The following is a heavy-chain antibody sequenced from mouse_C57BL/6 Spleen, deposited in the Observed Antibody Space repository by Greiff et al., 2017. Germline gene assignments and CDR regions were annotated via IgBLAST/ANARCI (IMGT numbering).Heavy chain of an antibody. CDR1: GYSITSGYY. CDR2: ISYDGSN. D-gene: IGHD1-3*01. Sequence: EVQRVESGPGLVKPSQSLSLTCSVTGYSITSGYYWNWIRPFPGNNLEWMGYISYDGSNNYTPSLKNRISITRDTTKNQLFLKVKSVTTEDTATYYFARARYRSYGYFDVWGTGTTVTVSS. V-gene: IGHV3-6*01. CDR3: ARARYRSYGYFDV. J-gene: IGHJ1*03.